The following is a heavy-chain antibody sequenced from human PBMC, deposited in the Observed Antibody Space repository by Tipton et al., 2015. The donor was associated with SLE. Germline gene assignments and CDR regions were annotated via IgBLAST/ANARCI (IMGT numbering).Heavy chain of an antibody. V-gene: IGHV4-4*07. D-gene: IGHD3-3*01. CDR1: GDSVWTNY. CDR2: MYGTGET. Sequence: TLSLTCSVSGDSVWTNYWNWIRQPAGKGLEWIGRMYGTGETSYNPSLESRLTISADTSQNKIFLELNSVTAADTAVYYCARIRPGHGDPFDFWGQGILVTFSS. J-gene: IGHJ4*02. CDR3: ARIRPGHGDPFDF.